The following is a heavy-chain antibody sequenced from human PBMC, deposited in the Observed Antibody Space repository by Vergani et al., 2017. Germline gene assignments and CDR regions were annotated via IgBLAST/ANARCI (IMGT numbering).Heavy chain of an antibody. J-gene: IGHJ6*02. Sequence: QVQLQESGPGLVKPSQTLSLTCTVSGGSISSGDYYWSWIRQPPGKGLEWIGYIYYSGSTYYNPSLKSRVTISVDTSKNQFSLKLSSVTAADTAVYYCARDLWKSYGSGSYYYYYGMDVWGQGTTVTVSS. D-gene: IGHD3-10*01. CDR3: ARDLWKSYGSGSYYYYYGMDV. CDR2: IYYSGST. V-gene: IGHV4-30-4*08. CDR1: GGSISSGDYY.